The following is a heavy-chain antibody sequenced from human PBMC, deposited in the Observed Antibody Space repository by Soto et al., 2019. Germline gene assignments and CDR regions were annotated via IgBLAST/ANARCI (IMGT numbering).Heavy chain of an antibody. J-gene: IGHJ4*02. Sequence: SETLSLTCTVSCCSISRAAYCWSWIRQSPDKGLEWIGHIYDGGTTYSSPSLKGRVTISADTSETQFSLKLSSVSAADTAVYYCARGPSGDKIDYWGQGIQVTVS. CDR3: ARGPSGDKIDY. D-gene: IGHD7-27*01. V-gene: IGHV4-30-4*01. CDR1: CCSISRAAYC. CDR2: IYDGGTT.